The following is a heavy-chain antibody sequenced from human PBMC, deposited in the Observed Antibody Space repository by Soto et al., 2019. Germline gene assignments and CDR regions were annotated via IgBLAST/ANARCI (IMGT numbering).Heavy chain of an antibody. Sequence: QVQLLESGGGVVQPGRSLRLSCAASGFSFNTYGMHWVRQAPGKGLEWVAVISYNGDKTFYADSVKGRFTISSDNSQSTLYLQMNSLRPEDTAVYYCAKERIRGTSYFDYWGQGTLVTFSS. J-gene: IGHJ4*02. V-gene: IGHV3-30*18. CDR2: ISYNGDKT. D-gene: IGHD6-6*01. CDR3: AKERIRGTSYFDY. CDR1: GFSFNTYG.